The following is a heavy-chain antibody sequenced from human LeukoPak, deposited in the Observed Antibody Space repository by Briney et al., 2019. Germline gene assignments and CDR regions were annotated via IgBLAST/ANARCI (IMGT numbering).Heavy chain of an antibody. J-gene: IGHJ5*02. Sequence: ASVKVSCKASGYTFTGYYMHWVRQAPGQGLEWMGWINPNSGGTNYAQNFQGRVTMTRDTSISTAYMEVSRLRSDDTAVYYCARGNGSGSYYNRYNWFDPWGQGTLVTVSS. CDR2: INPNSGGT. V-gene: IGHV1-2*02. D-gene: IGHD3-10*01. CDR1: GYTFTGYY. CDR3: ARGNGSGSYYNRYNWFDP.